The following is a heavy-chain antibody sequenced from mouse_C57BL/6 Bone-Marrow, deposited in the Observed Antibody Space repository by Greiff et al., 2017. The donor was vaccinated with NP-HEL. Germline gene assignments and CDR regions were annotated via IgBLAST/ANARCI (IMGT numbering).Heavy chain of an antibody. CDR1: GFNIKDYY. Sequence: VQLQQSGAELVKPGASVKLSCTASGFNIKDYYMHWVKQRTEQGLEWIGMIDPGDGETKYAPKFQGKATITADTSSNTAYLQLSSLTAEDTAVYYCTVPYYGSSYEDYWGQGTTLTVSS. V-gene: IGHV14-2*01. CDR3: TVPYYGSSYEDY. CDR2: IDPGDGET. D-gene: IGHD1-1*01. J-gene: IGHJ2*01.